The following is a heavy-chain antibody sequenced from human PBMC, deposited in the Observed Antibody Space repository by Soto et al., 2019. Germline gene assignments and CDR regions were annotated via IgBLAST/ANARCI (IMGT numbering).Heavy chain of an antibody. J-gene: IGHJ6*02. Sequence: QVQLVQSGAEVKKPGASVKVSCKASGYTFTSYGISWVRQAPGQGLEWMGWINGYNGNTNHAQKLQGRVTMSTDTSTSTAYVELRILRSDDSAVYYCARMGNVPYYYYGMDVWGQGTTVTVSS. CDR3: ARMGNVPYYYYGMDV. V-gene: IGHV1-18*01. D-gene: IGHD1-1*01. CDR1: GYTFTSYG. CDR2: INGYNGNT.